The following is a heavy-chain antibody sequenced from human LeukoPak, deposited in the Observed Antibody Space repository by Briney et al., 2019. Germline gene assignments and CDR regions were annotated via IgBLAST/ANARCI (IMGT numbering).Heavy chain of an antibody. CDR2: INSDGSST. J-gene: IGHJ6*02. V-gene: IGHV3-74*01. CDR1: GFTFTNYW. Sequence: PGGSLRLSCAASGFTFTNYWMHWVRQAPGKGLVWVSRINSDGSSTSYADSVKGRFTISRDNAKNTLYLQMNSLRAEDTAVYYCARGYCGGDCYSNYYYGMDVWGQGTTVTVSS. CDR3: ARGYCGGDCYSNYYYGMDV. D-gene: IGHD2-21*02.